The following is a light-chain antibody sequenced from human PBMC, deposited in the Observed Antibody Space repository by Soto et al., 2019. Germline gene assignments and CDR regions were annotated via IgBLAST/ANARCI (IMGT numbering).Light chain of an antibody. CDR2: GAS. V-gene: IGKV3-20*01. J-gene: IGKJ4*01. Sequence: EIVLTQSPGTLSLSPGERATLSCRASQSVSSRYLAWYQQKPGQAPRLLIYGASSRATGIPDRFSGSGSGTDFTLTISRLEPEDVSVYYCQQYGSSPPITFCGGTKVEIK. CDR3: QQYGSSPPIT. CDR1: QSVSSRY.